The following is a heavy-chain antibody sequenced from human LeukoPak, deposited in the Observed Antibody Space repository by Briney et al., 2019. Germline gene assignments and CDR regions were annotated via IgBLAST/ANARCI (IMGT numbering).Heavy chain of an antibody. CDR2: MNPNSGNT. Sequence: ASVKVSCKASGYTFTSYDISWVRQATGQGLEWMGWMNPNSGNTGYAQKFQGRVTMTRNTSISTAYMELSSLRSEDTAVYYCARILTRSTVTRFGYWGQGTLVTVSS. CDR1: GYTFTSYD. D-gene: IGHD4-17*01. CDR3: ARILTRSTVTRFGY. V-gene: IGHV1-8*01. J-gene: IGHJ4*02.